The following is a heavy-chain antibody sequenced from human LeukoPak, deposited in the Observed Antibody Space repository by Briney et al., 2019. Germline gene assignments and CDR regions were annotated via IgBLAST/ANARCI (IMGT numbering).Heavy chain of an antibody. V-gene: IGHV3-74*01. CDR2: IQSDGTTT. J-gene: IGHJ4*02. D-gene: IGHD2-21*02. CDR3: ARRYCGGGCYSRRMYYFDY. Sequence: GGSLRLSCSGSGFTFSSYLMHWVRQAPGKGLEWVSLIQSDGTTTSYADSVKGRFTISRDNAKNTVYLQMDSLGAEDTAVYFCARRYCGGGCYSRRMYYFDYWGQGTLVSVSS. CDR1: GFTFSSYL.